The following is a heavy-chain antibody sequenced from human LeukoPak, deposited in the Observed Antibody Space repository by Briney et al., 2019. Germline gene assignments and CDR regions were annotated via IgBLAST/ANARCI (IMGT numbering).Heavy chain of an antibody. Sequence: PGGSLRLSCAASGFTFSSYAMSWVRQAPGKGLEWVSAISGSGGSTYYADSVKGRFTISRDNSKNTLYLQMNSLRAEDTAVYYRAKTMVRGVIITSHYYGMDVWGQGTTVTVSS. V-gene: IGHV3-23*01. CDR2: ISGSGGST. CDR3: AKTMVRGVIITSHYYGMDV. J-gene: IGHJ6*02. D-gene: IGHD3-10*01. CDR1: GFTFSSYA.